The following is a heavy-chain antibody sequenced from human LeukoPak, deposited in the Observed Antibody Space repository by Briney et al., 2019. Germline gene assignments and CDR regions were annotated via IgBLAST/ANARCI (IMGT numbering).Heavy chain of an antibody. CDR1: GYTFTGYY. Sequence: ASVKVSCKASGYTFTGYYMHWVRQAPGQGLEWMGWINPNSGGTNYAQKFQGRVTMTRDTSISTAYMELSRLRSDDTAVYYCARDRPERTGGYCSGGSCYRKRYYFDYWGQGTLVTVSS. D-gene: IGHD2-15*01. CDR2: INPNSGGT. CDR3: ARDRPERTGGYCSGGSCYRKRYYFDY. J-gene: IGHJ4*02. V-gene: IGHV1-2*02.